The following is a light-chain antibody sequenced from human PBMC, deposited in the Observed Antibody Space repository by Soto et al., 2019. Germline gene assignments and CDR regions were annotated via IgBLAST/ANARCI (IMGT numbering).Light chain of an antibody. V-gene: IGKV1-9*01. CDR3: QQLFDYPLT. CDR1: QDISTY. CDR2: TAS. J-gene: IGKJ4*01. Sequence: IQLTQSPSFLSASVGDRVTMTCGASQDISTYLVSYQRESGKVPTLLIYTASTLQSGVPSRFSGGRSATEFSLTISSLQPEDFATYYCQQLFDYPLTFGGGTKVDIK.